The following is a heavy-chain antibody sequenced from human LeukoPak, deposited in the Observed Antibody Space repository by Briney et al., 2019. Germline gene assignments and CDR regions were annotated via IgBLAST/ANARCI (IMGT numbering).Heavy chain of an antibody. V-gene: IGHV3-21*01. CDR2: ISSSSSYI. CDR1: GFTFTSYS. D-gene: IGHD4-17*01. CDR3: ARDCYGDYLFDY. J-gene: IGHJ4*02. Sequence: PGGSLRLSCAASGFTFTSYSMNWVRQAPGEGLEWVSSISSSSSYIYYADSVKGRFTISRDNAKNSLYLQMNSLRAEDTAVYYCARDCYGDYLFDYWGQGTLVTVSS.